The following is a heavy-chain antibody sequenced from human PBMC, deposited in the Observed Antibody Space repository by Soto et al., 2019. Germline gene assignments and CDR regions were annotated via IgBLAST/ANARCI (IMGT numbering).Heavy chain of an antibody. Sequence: VAVISYDGSNKYYADSVKGRFTTSRDNSKNTLYLQMNSLRAEDTAVYYCAREGVTIFGVVIMFDYWGQGTMVTVSS. D-gene: IGHD3-3*01. CDR2: ISYDGSNK. V-gene: IGHV3-30-3*01. CDR3: AREGVTIFGVVIMFDY. J-gene: IGHJ4*02.